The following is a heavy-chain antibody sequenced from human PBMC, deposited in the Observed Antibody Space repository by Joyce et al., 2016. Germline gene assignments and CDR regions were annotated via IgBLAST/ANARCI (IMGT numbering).Heavy chain of an antibody. V-gene: IGHV4-39*01. D-gene: IGHD1/OR15-1a*01. CDR3: ARHINDWNNEIDY. J-gene: IGHJ4*02. CDR2: VYYSGKT. Sequence: QVQLQESGPGPVRPSETLSLTCIVSGASVRSTIYYGGWIRQHPGKGLEWIGSVYYSGKTYYNPSLKSRVTISADTSKNQFSLKLTSVTAADTAMYFCARHINDWNNEIDYWGQGTLVAVSS. CDR1: GASVRSTIYY.